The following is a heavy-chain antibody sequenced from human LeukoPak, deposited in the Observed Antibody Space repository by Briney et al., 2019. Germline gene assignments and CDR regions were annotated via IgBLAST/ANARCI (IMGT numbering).Heavy chain of an antibody. V-gene: IGHV1-18*01. J-gene: IGHJ6*02. CDR3: ARDDLQLLWFGELLYRGYYYGMDV. CDR1: GYTFTNYG. CDR2: ISAYNGNT. Sequence: ASVKVSCKTSGYTFTNYGVSWVRQAPGQGLEWMGWISAYNGNTNYAQKLQGRVTMTTDTSTSTAYMELRSLRSDDTAVYYCARDDLQLLWFGELLYRGYYYGMDVWGQGTTVTVSS. D-gene: IGHD3-10*01.